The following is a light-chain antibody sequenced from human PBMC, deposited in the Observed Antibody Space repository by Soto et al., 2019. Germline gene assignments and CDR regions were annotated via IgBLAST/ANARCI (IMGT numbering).Light chain of an antibody. CDR2: GTS. Sequence: EILLTQSPGTLSLSPGERATLSCRASQRVSSTYLAWYQQKPGQAPRLLIYGTSSRATGIPTRFSKSGSGTNFILSITRLEPEDFAQYDCQPYETSLGLTFSQGTQVDIK. V-gene: IGKV3-20*01. J-gene: IGKJ1*01. CDR1: QRVSSTY. CDR3: QPYETSLGLT.